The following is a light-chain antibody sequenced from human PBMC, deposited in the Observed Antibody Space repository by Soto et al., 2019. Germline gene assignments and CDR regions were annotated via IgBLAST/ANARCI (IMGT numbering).Light chain of an antibody. CDR2: WAS. Sequence: IVMTPSPDSLAASLPAWATISCTSSQSILYSSNNKNYLAWFQQKPGQPPKLLIYWASTRESGVPDRFSGSGSGTDFTLTISSLQAEDVAVYYCQQYYSTPLTFGGGTKVDIK. J-gene: IGKJ4*01. CDR1: QSILYSSNNKNY. V-gene: IGKV4-1*01. CDR3: QQYYSTPLT.